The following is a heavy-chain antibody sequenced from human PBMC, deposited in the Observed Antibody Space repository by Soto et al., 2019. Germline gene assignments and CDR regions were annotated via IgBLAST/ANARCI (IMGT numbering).Heavy chain of an antibody. Sequence: QVQLQESGPGLVKPSETLSLTCTVSGGSISSYYWSWIRQPPGKGLEWIGYIYYSGSTNYNPSLTSRVTISVDTSKNQFSLKLSSVTAADTAVYYCAREAKEIAVAGIWLDAFDIWGQGTMVTVSS. CDR3: AREAKEIAVAGIWLDAFDI. J-gene: IGHJ3*02. V-gene: IGHV4-59*01. CDR1: GGSISSYY. D-gene: IGHD6-19*01. CDR2: IYYSGST.